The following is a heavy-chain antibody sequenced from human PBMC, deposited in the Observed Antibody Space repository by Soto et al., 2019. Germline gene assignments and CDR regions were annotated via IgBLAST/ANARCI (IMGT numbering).Heavy chain of an antibody. D-gene: IGHD3-22*01. CDR2: ISYDGSNK. CDR3: AKAYYYDISGPFDY. V-gene: IGHV3-30*18. Sequence: QVQLVESGGGVVQPGRSLRISCASSGFTFSSYGMHWVRQAPGKGLEWVAVISYDGSNKYYADSVKGRFTISRDNSKNTLYLQMNSLSAEDTAVYYCAKAYYYDISGPFDYWGQGTLVTVSS. J-gene: IGHJ4*02. CDR1: GFTFSSYG.